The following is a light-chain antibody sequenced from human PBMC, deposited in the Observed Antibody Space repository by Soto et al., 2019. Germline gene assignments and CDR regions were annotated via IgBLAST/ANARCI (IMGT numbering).Light chain of an antibody. CDR2: WAS. Sequence: DIVMTQSPDSLAVSLGERATINCKSSQSVLYSSNNKNYLAWYRQKPGQPPKLIIYWASIRESGVPDRISGSGSGTDFTLTISSLQAEDVAVYYCQQYYSTPPYTFGQGTTLEIK. V-gene: IGKV4-1*01. CDR1: QSVLYSSNNKNY. CDR3: QQYYSTPPYT. J-gene: IGKJ2*01.